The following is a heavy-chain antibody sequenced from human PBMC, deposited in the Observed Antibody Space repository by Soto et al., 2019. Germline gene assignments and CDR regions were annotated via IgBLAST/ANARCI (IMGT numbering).Heavy chain of an antibody. V-gene: IGHV3-73*02. Sequence: EVQLVESGGGLVQPGGSLKLSCAASGFTFSGSPMHWVRQASGKGLEWVGRIRSQANNYATAYTASVKGRFTVSRDDSKNKADLQMNSLKIEDTAVYYCTRRIEAEPGAGGYFDLWGRGTLVTVSS. D-gene: IGHD6-13*01. CDR2: IRSQANNYAT. J-gene: IGHJ2*01. CDR3: TRRIEAEPGAGGYFDL. CDR1: GFTFSGSP.